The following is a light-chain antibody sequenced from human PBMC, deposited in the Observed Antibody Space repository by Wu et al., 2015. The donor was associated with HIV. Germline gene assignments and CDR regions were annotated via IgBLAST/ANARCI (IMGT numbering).Light chain of an antibody. CDR1: QSISNW. V-gene: IGKV1-5*03. J-gene: IGKJ2*01. CDR3: QQYNSFPGT. Sequence: DIQMTQSPSTLSASVGDRVTITCRASQSISNWLAWYQQKPGKAPNLLIYKASSLESGVPSRSSGSESGTEFTLTISSLQPDDFAIYYCQQYNSFPGTFGQGTKLEIK. CDR2: KAS.